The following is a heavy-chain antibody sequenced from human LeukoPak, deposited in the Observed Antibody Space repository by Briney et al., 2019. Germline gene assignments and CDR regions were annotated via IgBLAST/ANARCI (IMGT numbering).Heavy chain of an antibody. CDR2: ISGSGGST. CDR3: AKDQGAVLRFLGWAHYYYYGMDV. CDR1: GFTFSSYA. D-gene: IGHD3-3*01. Sequence: GGSLRLSCAASGFTFSSYAMSWVRQAPGKGLEWVSAISGSGGSTYYADSVKGRFTISRDNSKNTLYLQMNSLRAEDTAVYYCAKDQGAVLRFLGWAHYYYYGMDVWGQGTTVTVSS. V-gene: IGHV3-23*01. J-gene: IGHJ6*02.